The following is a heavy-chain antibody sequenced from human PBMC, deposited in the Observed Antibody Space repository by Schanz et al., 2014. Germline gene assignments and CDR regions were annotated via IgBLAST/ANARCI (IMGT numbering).Heavy chain of an antibody. V-gene: IGHV3-64*01. D-gene: IGHD1-26*01. CDR3: ARDHTTESYYSAGPPIDY. CDR2: ISSKGDMT. Sequence: EVQLVESGGGLVQPGGSLRLSCAASGFTFSTSTMHWVRQAPGKGLEYVSSISSKGDMTFYGNSVKGRFTISRDNSKNTLFLQMNSLRAEDTAVYYCARDHTTESYYSAGPPIDYWGQGTLLNVSS. J-gene: IGHJ4*02. CDR1: GFTFSTST.